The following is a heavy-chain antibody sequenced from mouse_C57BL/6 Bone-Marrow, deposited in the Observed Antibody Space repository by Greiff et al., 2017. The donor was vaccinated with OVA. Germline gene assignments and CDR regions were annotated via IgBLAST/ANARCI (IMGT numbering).Heavy chain of an antibody. Sequence: EVKLMESGGGLVKPGGSLKLSCAASGFTFSDYGMHWVRQAPEKGLEWVAYISSGSSTIYYADTVKGRFTISRDNAKNTLFLQMTSLRSEDTAMYYCASHYYGSSYDAMDYWGQGTSVTVSS. CDR3: ASHYYGSSYDAMDY. J-gene: IGHJ4*01. CDR2: ISSGSSTI. CDR1: GFTFSDYG. V-gene: IGHV5-17*01. D-gene: IGHD1-1*01.